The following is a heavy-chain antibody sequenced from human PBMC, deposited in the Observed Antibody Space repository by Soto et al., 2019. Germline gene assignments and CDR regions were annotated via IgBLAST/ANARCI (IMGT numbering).Heavy chain of an antibody. V-gene: IGHV4-61*01. CDR1: GGSISSINNHFSNHY. D-gene: IGHD3-10*01. Sequence: QVQLQESGPGLVKPSETLALTCTVSGGSISSINNHFSNHYCSWIRLSPGKGLEWIGYIGNIGFTRYNPSLKSRVSISVDPSKNQFSLKSTSATAADTAVYYCTTQGFGGLHGLVDAWGQRTTVTVSS. J-gene: IGHJ6*02. CDR2: IGNIGFT. CDR3: TTQGFGGLHGLVDA.